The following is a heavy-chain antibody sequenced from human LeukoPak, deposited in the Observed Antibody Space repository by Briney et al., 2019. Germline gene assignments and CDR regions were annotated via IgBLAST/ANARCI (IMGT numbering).Heavy chain of an antibody. CDR3: ASQNHIAAAGLDY. V-gene: IGHV1-69*04. D-gene: IGHD6-13*01. Sequence: SVKVSCKASGGTFSSYAISWVRQAPGQGLEWMGRIIPILGIANYAQKFQGRVTITADKSTSTAYMELSSLRSEDTAVYYCASQNHIAAAGLDYWGQGTLVTVSS. J-gene: IGHJ4*02. CDR1: GGTFSSYA. CDR2: IIPILGIA.